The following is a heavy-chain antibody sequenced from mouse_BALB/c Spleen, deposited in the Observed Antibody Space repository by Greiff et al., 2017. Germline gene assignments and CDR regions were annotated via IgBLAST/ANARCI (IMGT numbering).Heavy chain of an antibody. V-gene: IGHV1-14*01. CDR1: GYTFTSYV. CDR2: INPYNDGT. D-gene: IGHD2-2*01. J-gene: IGHJ2*01. CDR3: ARGGYGGPYYFDY. Sequence: VQLKQSGPELVKPGASVKMSCKASGYTFTSYVMHWVKQKPGQGLEWIGYINPYNDGTKYNEKFKGKATLTSDKSSSTAYMELSSLTSEDSAVYYCARGGYGGPYYFDYWGQGTTLTVSS.